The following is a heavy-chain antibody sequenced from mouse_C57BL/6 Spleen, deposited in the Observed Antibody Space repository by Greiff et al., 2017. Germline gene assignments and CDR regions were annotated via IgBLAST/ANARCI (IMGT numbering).Heavy chain of an antibody. V-gene: IGHV5-17*01. D-gene: IGHD2-1*01. Sequence: DVMLVESGGGLVKPGGSLKLSCAASGFTFSDYGMHWVRQAPEKGLEWVAYISSVSSTIYYADTVKGRFTISRDNAKNTLFLQLTSLRSEDTAMYYCAWPGGCYGNYEAMDCWGKGTSVTVSS. CDR2: ISSVSSTI. J-gene: IGHJ4*01. CDR1: GFTFSDYG. CDR3: AWPGGCYGNYEAMDC.